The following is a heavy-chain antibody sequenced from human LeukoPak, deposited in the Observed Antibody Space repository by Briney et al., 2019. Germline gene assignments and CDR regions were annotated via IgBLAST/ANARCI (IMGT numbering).Heavy chain of an antibody. CDR2: IRYDGSNK. J-gene: IGHJ4*02. D-gene: IGHD5-18*01. CDR3: AKDSTWIQPEGYFDY. Sequence: PGGSLRLSCAASGFTFSSYGMHWVRQAPGKGLEWVAFIRYDGSNKYYAGSVKGRFTISRDNSKNTLYLQMNSLRAEDTAVYYCAKDSTWIQPEGYFDYWGQGTLVTVSS. V-gene: IGHV3-30*02. CDR1: GFTFSSYG.